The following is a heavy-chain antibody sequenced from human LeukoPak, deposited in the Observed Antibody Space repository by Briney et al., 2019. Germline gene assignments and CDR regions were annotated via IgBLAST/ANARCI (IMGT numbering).Heavy chain of an antibody. CDR2: IWYDGSNK. CDR3: ARDPYGSGSYYKY. D-gene: IGHD3-10*01. Sequence: GRSLRLSCAASGFTFSSYGMHWVRQAPGKGLEWVAVIWYDGSNKYYADSVKGRFTISRDNSKNTLYLQMNSLKAEDTAVYYCARDPYGSGSYYKYWGQGTLVTVSS. J-gene: IGHJ4*02. V-gene: IGHV3-33*01. CDR1: GFTFSSYG.